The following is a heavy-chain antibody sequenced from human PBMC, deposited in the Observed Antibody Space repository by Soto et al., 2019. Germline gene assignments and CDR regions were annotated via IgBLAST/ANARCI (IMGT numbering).Heavy chain of an antibody. CDR1: GGSVSGSSYY. Sequence: LSLSCALCGGSVSGSSYYWGWIRKPPGKGLEWIGNVYYGGSTYYNPSLKSRVTISVETSKSQFSLKLSSVTAADTAVYYCAGGDYYHSSGYYFYYYTMDVWGQGTTVTVSS. V-gene: IGHV4-39*01. D-gene: IGHD3-22*01. CDR3: AGGDYYHSSGYYFYYYTMDV. J-gene: IGHJ6*02. CDR2: VYYGGST.